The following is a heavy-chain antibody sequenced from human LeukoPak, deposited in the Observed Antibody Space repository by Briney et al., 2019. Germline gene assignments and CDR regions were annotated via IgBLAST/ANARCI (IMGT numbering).Heavy chain of an antibody. CDR1: GFTFSNYE. D-gene: IGHD2-2*01. J-gene: IGHJ4*02. CDR2: ISTGGSTI. V-gene: IGHV3-48*03. Sequence: GGSLRLSCAGSGFTFSNYEMNWVRQAPGKGLEWLSYISTGGSTIYHADSVKGRFTISRDNANNSLYLQMNSLRPEDTALYYCVRRYCSRPSCTFDYWGQGTLVTVSS. CDR3: VRRYCSRPSCTFDY.